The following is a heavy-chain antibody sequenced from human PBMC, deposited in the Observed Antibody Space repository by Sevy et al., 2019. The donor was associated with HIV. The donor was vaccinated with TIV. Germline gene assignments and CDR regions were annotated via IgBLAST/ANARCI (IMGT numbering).Heavy chain of an antibody. CDR3: ARSRRGYCSSTSCYGGAYYYYYMDV. CDR2: INPNSGGT. D-gene: IGHD2-2*01. J-gene: IGHJ6*03. CDR1: GYTFTGYY. V-gene: IGHV1-2*02. Sequence: ASVKVSCKASGYTFTGYYMHWVRQAPGQGLEWMGWINPNSGGTKYAQKFQGRVTMNRETSISTAYMELSRLRSEDTAVYYCARSRRGYCSSTSCYGGAYYYYYMDVWGKGTTVTVSS.